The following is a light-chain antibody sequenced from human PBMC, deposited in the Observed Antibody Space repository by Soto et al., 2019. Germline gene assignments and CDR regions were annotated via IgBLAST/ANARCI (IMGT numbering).Light chain of an antibody. CDR3: QQYHNFPIT. V-gene: IGKV1-33*01. J-gene: IGKJ5*01. Sequence: DIQMTQSPSSLSASVGDRVTITCQASQPINIYLNWYQHQPGKAPKLLIFDASNLATGVPSRFSGSGSGTDFTFTISSLQPEDFATYYCQQYHNFPITFGQGTRLEIQ. CDR1: QPINIY. CDR2: DAS.